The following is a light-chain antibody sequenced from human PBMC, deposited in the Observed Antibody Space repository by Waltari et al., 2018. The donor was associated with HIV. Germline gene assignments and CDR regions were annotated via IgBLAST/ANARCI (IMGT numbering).Light chain of an antibody. V-gene: IGLV3-21*02. Sequence: SYVLTQPPSVSVAPGQTDRITCGGNNIGSNTVHWYQQSPGQAPVLVVHADSDRPSGILERFSGANSGNTATLTISRVEAGDEADYYCQVWDSRSDHPVLGGGTRLTVL. CDR2: ADS. CDR3: QVWDSRSDHPV. CDR1: NIGSNT. J-gene: IGLJ3*02.